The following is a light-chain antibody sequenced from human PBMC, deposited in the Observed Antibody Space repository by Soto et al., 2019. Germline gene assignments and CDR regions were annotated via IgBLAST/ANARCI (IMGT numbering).Light chain of an antibody. CDR1: SSDVGNYNF. CDR3: CSYTTSSTYV. J-gene: IGLJ1*01. Sequence: LTQPASVSGSPGQSIAISCTGTSSDVGNYNFVSWYQQHPGKAPKLMIYDVSNRPSGISNRFSGSKSGNTASLTISGLQAEDEADYYCCSYTTSSTYVFGTGTKVTVL. CDR2: DVS. V-gene: IGLV2-14*03.